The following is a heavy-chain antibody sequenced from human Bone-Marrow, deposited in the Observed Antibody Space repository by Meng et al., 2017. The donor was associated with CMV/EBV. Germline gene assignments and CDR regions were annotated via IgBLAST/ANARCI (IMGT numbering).Heavy chain of an antibody. CDR2: ISSSSSTI. CDR3: ARDLIVATPDC. CDR1: GFTFSSYT. Sequence: GESLKISCAASGFTFSSYTMNWVRQAPGKGLEWVSYISSSSSTIYYADSVKGRFTISRDNAKNSLYLQMTSLRAEDTAVYYCARDLIVATPDCWGQGTLGTVSS. V-gene: IGHV3-48*04. D-gene: IGHD5-12*01. J-gene: IGHJ4*02.